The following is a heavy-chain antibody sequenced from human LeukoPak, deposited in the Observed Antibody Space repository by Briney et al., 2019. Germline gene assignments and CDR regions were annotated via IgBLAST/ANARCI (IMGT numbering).Heavy chain of an antibody. CDR3: ARDIFDAAAAGSFDY. CDR1: GFTFSSYG. D-gene: IGHD6-13*01. J-gene: IGHJ4*02. Sequence: GGSLRLSCAASGFTFSSYGMHWVRQAPGKGLEWVAFIRYDGSNKYYADSVKGRFTISRNNSKNTLYLQMNSLRAEDTAVYYCARDIFDAAAAGSFDYWGQGTLVTVSS. V-gene: IGHV3-30*02. CDR2: IRYDGSNK.